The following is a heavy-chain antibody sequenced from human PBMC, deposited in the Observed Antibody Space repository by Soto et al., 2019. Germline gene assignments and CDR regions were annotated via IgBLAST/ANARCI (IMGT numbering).Heavy chain of an antibody. Sequence: QVQLVESGGGVVQPGRSLRLSCAASGFTFSDYGMHWVRQAPGKGLEWVAIIWYDGTNKYYAESVKGRFTISRDNSKNTLSLQMSSLRAEDTAVYYCTRDIATGAYIDAFDIWGQGTMVTVSS. CDR3: TRDIATGAYIDAFDI. CDR2: IWYDGTNK. J-gene: IGHJ3*02. D-gene: IGHD6-25*01. CDR1: GFTFSDYG. V-gene: IGHV3-33*01.